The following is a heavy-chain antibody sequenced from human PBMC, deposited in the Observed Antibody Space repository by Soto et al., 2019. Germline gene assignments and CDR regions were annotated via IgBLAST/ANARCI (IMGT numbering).Heavy chain of an antibody. D-gene: IGHD3-3*01. Sequence: PSETLSLTCTVSGDFISSGGYYWSWIRQQPGKGLEWIGYIYYTGSTYYNPSLKSRVSISVDTSKIQFSLKLTSVSAADKAVYYCARVRYDLWSAYSNYFDPWGQGTPVTVSS. CDR3: ARVRYDLWSAYSNYFDP. CDR2: IYYTGST. V-gene: IGHV4-31*03. J-gene: IGHJ5*02. CDR1: GDFISSGGYY.